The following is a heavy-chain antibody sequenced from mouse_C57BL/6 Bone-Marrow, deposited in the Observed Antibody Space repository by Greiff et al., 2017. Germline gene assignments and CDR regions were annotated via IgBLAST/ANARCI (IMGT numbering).Heavy chain of an antibody. CDR1: GYTFTSYG. J-gene: IGHJ3*01. CDR3: ARYDYGWFAY. CDR2: IYPRSGNT. Sequence: VQGVESGAELARPGASVKLSCKASGYTFTSYGISWVKQRTGQGLEWIGEIYPRSGNTYYNEKFKGKATLTADKSSSTAYMELRSLTSEDSAVYFCARYDYGWFAYWGQGTLVTVSA. D-gene: IGHD2-4*01. V-gene: IGHV1-81*01.